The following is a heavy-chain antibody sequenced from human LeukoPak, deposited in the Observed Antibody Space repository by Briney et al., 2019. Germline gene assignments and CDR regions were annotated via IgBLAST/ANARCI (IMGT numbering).Heavy chain of an antibody. CDR3: ASRSDDSSLYYFDY. V-gene: IGHV4-39*01. D-gene: IGHD3-22*01. J-gene: IGHJ4*02. Sequence: KPSETLSLTCTVSGGSISGSSFYWGWIRQPPGKGLEWIGSMYYYGSTYYNPSLKSRLTISVDTSKNQFSLKLSSVTAADTAVYYCASRSDDSSLYYFDYWGQGTLVTVSS. CDR1: GGSISGSSFY. CDR2: MYYYGST.